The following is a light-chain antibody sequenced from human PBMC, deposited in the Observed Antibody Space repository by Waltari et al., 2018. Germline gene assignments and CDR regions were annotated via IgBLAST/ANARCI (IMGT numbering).Light chain of an antibody. CDR1: QTVSST. V-gene: IGKV3-15*01. CDR3: QQYNDWPPT. CDR2: GAS. Sequence: EIVMTQSPGTLSVSPGERVTLSCRASQTVSSTLAWYQQQPGQAPRLLISGASTRATGIPARFSGRGSGTEFTLTISSLQSEDSAIFYCQQYNDWPPTFGQGTKVEIK. J-gene: IGKJ1*01.